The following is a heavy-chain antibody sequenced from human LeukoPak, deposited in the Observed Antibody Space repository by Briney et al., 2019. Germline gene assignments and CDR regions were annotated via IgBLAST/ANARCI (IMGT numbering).Heavy chain of an antibody. Sequence: GGSLRLSCAASGFTFSSYWMNWARQAPGKGLEWVASINHNGNVNYYVDSVKGRFTISRDNAKNSLYLQMNSLRAEDTAVYYCASHDYGDYASFDYWGQGTLVTVSS. CDR2: INHNGNVN. CDR1: GFTFSSYW. CDR3: ASHDYGDYASFDY. J-gene: IGHJ4*02. V-gene: IGHV3-7*03. D-gene: IGHD4-17*01.